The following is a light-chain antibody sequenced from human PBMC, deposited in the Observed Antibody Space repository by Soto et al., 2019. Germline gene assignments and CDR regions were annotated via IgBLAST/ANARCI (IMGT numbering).Light chain of an antibody. CDR2: DAS. V-gene: IGKV1-33*01. Sequence: DIQMTQSPSSLSASVGDRVTITCQASQDISNYLNWYQQKPGKAPKLLIYDASNLETGVPSRFSGSGPGTDFTFTISSLQPEDIATYYCQQYDNRPLTFGGGTKVEIK. CDR3: QQYDNRPLT. J-gene: IGKJ4*01. CDR1: QDISNY.